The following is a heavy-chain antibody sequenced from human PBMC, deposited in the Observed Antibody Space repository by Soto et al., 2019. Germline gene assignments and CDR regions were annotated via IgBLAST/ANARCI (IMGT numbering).Heavy chain of an antibody. Sequence: ASVKVSCKASGYTFTNNDINWVRQAPGQGLEGIGWMNTNTNTTDSAEVFEGRVSLTWDTSISTAYMQLNSLKIDDTAVYYCAREVVETSSLWLDPWGQGPLVTFST. D-gene: IGHD6-6*01. CDR2: MNTNTNTT. CDR1: GYTFTNND. V-gene: IGHV1-8*01. CDR3: AREVVETSSLWLDP. J-gene: IGHJ5*02.